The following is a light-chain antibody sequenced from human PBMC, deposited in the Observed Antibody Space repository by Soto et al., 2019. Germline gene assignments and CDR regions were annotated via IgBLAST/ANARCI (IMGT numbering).Light chain of an antibody. CDR3: QMSFSSSTSA. CDR2: AAS. Sequence: QMTQSPSSLSASVGDRVTITCRASQSINKNLNWFQKKPGKAPNLLIYAASNLHSGVPSKFSGSGSGTAFNLTISSLQPEDFATYFYQMSFSSSTSALGPGTKVDIK. J-gene: IGKJ3*01. V-gene: IGKV1-39*01. CDR1: QSINKN.